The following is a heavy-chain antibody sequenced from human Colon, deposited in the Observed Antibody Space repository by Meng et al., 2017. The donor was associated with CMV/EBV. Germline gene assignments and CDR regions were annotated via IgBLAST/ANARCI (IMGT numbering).Heavy chain of an antibody. D-gene: IGHD6-13*01. V-gene: IGHV4-59*01. CDR2: VCYNGIT. CDR3: ALRGLAAGTFQH. Sequence: QVQLQESGPGLVKPSETLSRTCAVSGGSMSSNCWSWIRQPPGKGLEWIGYVCYNGITDYNPSLKSRVTISGETSKNQFSLQVSSVTAADTAMYYCALRGLAAGTFQHWGQGALVTVSS. CDR1: GGSMSSNC. J-gene: IGHJ1*01.